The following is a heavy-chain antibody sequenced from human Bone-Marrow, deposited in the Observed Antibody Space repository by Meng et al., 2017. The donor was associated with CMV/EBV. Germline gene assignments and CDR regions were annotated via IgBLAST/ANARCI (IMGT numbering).Heavy chain of an antibody. CDR2: IYSGGSST. J-gene: IGHJ6*02. Sequence: GGSLRLSFAASGFTFSSYAMSWVRQAPGKGLEWVSVIYSGGSSTYYADSVKGRFTISRDNSKNTLYLQMNSLRAEDTAVYYCAKANYDFWSGFDYYYYGMDVWGQGTTVTVSS. CDR1: GFTFSSYA. CDR3: AKANYDFWSGFDYYYYGMDV. V-gene: IGHV3-23*03. D-gene: IGHD3-3*01.